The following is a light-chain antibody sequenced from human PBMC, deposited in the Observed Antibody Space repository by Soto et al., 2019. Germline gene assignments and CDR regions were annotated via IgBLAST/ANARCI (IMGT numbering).Light chain of an antibody. CDR1: SGHSNYA. Sequence: QPVLTQSPSASASLGASVRLTCTLSSGHSNYAIAWHQKQPGKSPRYLMDLKNDGSHTKGDGIPDRFSGSSSGAERSLIISSLQSEDEADYYCQTWGTGFQVFGGGTKVTVL. V-gene: IGLV4-69*01. CDR3: QTWGTGFQV. CDR2: LKNDGSH. J-gene: IGLJ2*01.